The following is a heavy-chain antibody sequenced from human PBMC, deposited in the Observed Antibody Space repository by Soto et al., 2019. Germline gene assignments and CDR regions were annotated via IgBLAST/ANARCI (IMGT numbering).Heavy chain of an antibody. Sequence: SETLSLTCSFSGDSVTSHYLTWIRQSPEKGLEWIGYMHYTGFSHYNPSLKSRLTISVDRSKNQFTLQLSSVTVADTAVYYCGRVITYLEYWFDPWGQGTLVTVSS. CDR3: GRVITYLEYWFDP. CDR2: MHYTGFS. V-gene: IGHV4-59*02. J-gene: IGHJ5*02. CDR1: GDSVTSHY. D-gene: IGHD3-22*01.